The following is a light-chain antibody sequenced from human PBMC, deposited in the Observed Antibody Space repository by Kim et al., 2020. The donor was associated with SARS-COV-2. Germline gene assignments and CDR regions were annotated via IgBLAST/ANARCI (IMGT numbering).Light chain of an antibody. J-gene: IGKJ1*01. CDR2: GAS. V-gene: IGKV3-20*01. CDR1: QSVTNNY. CDR3: HQYGTSLRT. Sequence: SPGERATLCCRASQSVTNNYVDWYQQKPGQAPRLVIYGASTRATDMPDRFSASGSGTDFTLTISRLEPEDFAVYYCHQYGTSLRTFGQGTKVDIK.